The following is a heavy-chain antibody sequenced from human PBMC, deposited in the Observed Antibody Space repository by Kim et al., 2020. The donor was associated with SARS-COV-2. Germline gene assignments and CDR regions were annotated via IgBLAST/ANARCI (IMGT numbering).Heavy chain of an antibody. CDR2: INHSGST. J-gene: IGHJ3*02. D-gene: IGHD6-6*01. Sequence: SETLSLTCAVYGGSFSGYYWSWIRQPPGKGLEWIGEINHSGSTNYNPSLKSRVTISVDTSKNQFSLKLSSVTAADTAVYYCARGWSIAARLLRNGAFDIWGQGTMVTVSS. V-gene: IGHV4-34*01. CDR3: ARGWSIAARLLRNGAFDI. CDR1: GGSFSGYY.